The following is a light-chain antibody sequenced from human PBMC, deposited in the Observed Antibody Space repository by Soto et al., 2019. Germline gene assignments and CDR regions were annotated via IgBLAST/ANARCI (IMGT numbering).Light chain of an antibody. CDR1: HSNIGSNI. Sequence: QPVLTQPPSASGTPGQRVTISCSGGHSNIGSNIVNWYQQLPGTAPKLLIYSNNQGPSGVPDRFSGSKSGTSASLAISGLQSEDEAHYYCAAWDDSLNGGVFGGGTKLTVL. J-gene: IGLJ2*01. CDR2: SNN. CDR3: AAWDDSLNGGV. V-gene: IGLV1-44*01.